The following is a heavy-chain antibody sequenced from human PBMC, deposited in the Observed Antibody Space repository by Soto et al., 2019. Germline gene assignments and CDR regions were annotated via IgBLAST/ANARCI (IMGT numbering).Heavy chain of an antibody. V-gene: IGHV3-23*01. Sequence: GSLRLSCAASGFTSSSYAMSWVRQAPGKGLEWVSAISGSTRSTYYADSGKGRFTISRDNSKNTLFLQMNSLRAEDTAIYYCANTPIGVPKDYWGQGTLVTVSS. J-gene: IGHJ4*02. CDR3: ANTPIGVPKDY. CDR1: GFTSSSYA. D-gene: IGHD3-3*01. CDR2: ISGSTRST.